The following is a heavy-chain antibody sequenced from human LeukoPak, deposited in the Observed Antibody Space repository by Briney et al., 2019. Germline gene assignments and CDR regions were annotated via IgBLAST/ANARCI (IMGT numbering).Heavy chain of an antibody. CDR3: TTLSYYYDSSGYHFSNPKDYYYYYMDV. J-gene: IGHJ6*03. V-gene: IGHV3-15*01. Sequence: PGESLRLSCAASGFAFNYAWVSWVRQAPGKGLEWIGRIKSKPDGWTTDYAAPVKGRFTISRDDSKNTLYLQMNSLKTEDTAVYYCTTLSYYYDSSGYHFSNPKDYYYYYMDVWGKGTTVTISS. D-gene: IGHD3-22*01. CDR1: GFAFNYAW. CDR2: IKSKPDGWTT.